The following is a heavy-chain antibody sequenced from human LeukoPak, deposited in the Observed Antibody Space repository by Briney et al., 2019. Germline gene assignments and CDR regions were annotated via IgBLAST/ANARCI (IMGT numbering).Heavy chain of an antibody. CDR3: ARFSGGWGSFDR. CDR2: IYYSGST. CDR1: GGSISSYY. V-gene: IGHV4-59*01. D-gene: IGHD3-16*01. Sequence: SETLSLTCTVSGGSISSYYWSWIRQPPGKGLVWIGYIYYSGSTNYNPSLNSRVTISVDPSKNQFSLKLSSVPAAVTVVNSGARFSGGWGSFDRSVQGTLVTDCS. J-gene: IGHJ4*02.